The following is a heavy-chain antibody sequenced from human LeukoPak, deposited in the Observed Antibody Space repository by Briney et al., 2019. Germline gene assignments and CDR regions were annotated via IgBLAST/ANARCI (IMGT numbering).Heavy chain of an antibody. D-gene: IGHD3-3*01. J-gene: IGHJ4*02. CDR1: GFTFSSYA. V-gene: IGHV3-23*01. CDR2: ISGGGGST. Sequence: PGGSLRLSCAASGFTFSSYAMSWVRQAPGKGLEWVSAISGGGGSTYYADSVKGRFTISRDNSKNTLYLQMNSLRAEDTAVYYCAGYYDFWSGYPVYWGQGTLVTVSS. CDR3: AGYYDFWSGYPVY.